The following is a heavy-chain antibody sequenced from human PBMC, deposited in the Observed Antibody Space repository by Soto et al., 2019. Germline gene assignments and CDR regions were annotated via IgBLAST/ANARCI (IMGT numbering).Heavy chain of an antibody. J-gene: IGHJ4*02. CDR3: ARIFPMLFGAVIHRAFDY. CDR2: IKQDGSET. CDR1: GFSFSTYW. V-gene: IGHV3-7*01. Sequence: PGGSLRLSCAASGFSFSTYWMTWVRQAPGKGLEWVANIKQDGSETYYVDSVKGRFTISRDNAKNSLYLQMNSLRAEDMAVYYCARIFPMLFGAVIHRAFDYWGQGTLVTVSS. D-gene: IGHD3-3*01.